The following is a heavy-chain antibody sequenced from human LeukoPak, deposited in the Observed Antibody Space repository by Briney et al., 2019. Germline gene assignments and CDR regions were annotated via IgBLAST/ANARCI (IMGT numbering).Heavy chain of an antibody. Sequence: PSETLSLTCTVSGGSISSYYWSWIRQPPGKGLEWIGYIYYSGSTYYNPSLKSRVTISVDTSKNQFSLKLSSVTAADTAVYYCARDRGRGYYLDYWGQGTLVTVSS. CDR2: IYYSGST. D-gene: IGHD3-22*01. CDR1: GGSISSYY. CDR3: ARDRGRGYYLDY. V-gene: IGHV4-59*06. J-gene: IGHJ4*02.